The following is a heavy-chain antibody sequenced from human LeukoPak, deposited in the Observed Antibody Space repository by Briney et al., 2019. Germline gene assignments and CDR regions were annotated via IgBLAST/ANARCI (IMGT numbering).Heavy chain of an antibody. D-gene: IGHD6-13*01. V-gene: IGHV3-23*01. J-gene: IGHJ5*02. CDR1: GFTFSSDA. CDR3: AKSLGVAAAGKLDP. Sequence: AGGSLRLSCAGTGFTFSSDAMGWVRQAPGKGLEWVSGISASTTSTHYADSVKGRFTISRDDSKNILYLQMNSLRAEDTAVYYCAKSLGVAAAGKLDPWGQGTLVTVSS. CDR2: ISASTTST.